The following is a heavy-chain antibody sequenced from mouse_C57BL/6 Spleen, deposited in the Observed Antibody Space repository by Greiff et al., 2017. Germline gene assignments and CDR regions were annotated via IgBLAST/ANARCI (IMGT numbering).Heavy chain of an antibody. Sequence: EVKVEESGGGLVQPGGSMKLSCAASGFTFSDAWMDWVRQSPEKGLEWVAEIRNKANNHATYYAESVKGRFTISRDDSKSSVYLQMNSLRAEDTGIYYCTRTTVVEVYAMDYWGQGTSVTVSS. CDR2: IRNKANNHAT. D-gene: IGHD1-1*01. CDR3: TRTTVVEVYAMDY. J-gene: IGHJ4*01. CDR1: GFTFSDAW. V-gene: IGHV6-6*01.